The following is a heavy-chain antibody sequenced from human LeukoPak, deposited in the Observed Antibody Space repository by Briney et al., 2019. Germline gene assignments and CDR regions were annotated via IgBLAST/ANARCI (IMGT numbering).Heavy chain of an antibody. CDR1: GYSISSGYY. V-gene: IGHV4-38-2*02. Sequence: SETLSLTCTVSGYSISSGYYWGWIRQPPGKGLEWIGSIYHSGSTYYNPSLKSRVTISVDTSKNQFSLKLSSVTAADAAVYYCVRATSYGAHFDYWGQGTLVTVSS. J-gene: IGHJ4*02. CDR2: IYHSGST. CDR3: VRATSYGAHFDY. D-gene: IGHD5-18*01.